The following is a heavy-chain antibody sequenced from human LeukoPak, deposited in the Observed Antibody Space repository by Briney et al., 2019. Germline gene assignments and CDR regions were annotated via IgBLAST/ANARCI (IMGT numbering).Heavy chain of an antibody. D-gene: IGHD4-11*01. CDR1: GFTFSTYW. J-gene: IGHJ6*03. CDR2: INGDGNGT. CDR3: ARSTSHYCYYYMDV. Sequence: GGSLRLSCEASGFTFSTYWMQWVRQAPGKGLVWVSRINGDGNGTTYADSVKGRFTISRDNAKNTLYLQMNSLRAEDTAVYYCARSTSHYCYYYMDVWGKGTTVTVSS. V-gene: IGHV3-74*03.